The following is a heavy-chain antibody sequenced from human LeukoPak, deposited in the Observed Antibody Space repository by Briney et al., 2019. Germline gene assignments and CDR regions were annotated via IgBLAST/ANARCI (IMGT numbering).Heavy chain of an antibody. D-gene: IGHD6-13*01. Sequence: PESSLRLSCVASGFTFSSYGMHWVRQAPGKGLEWVAVVWYDGSNKYYADSVKGRFTISRDNSKNTLYLQMNSLRAEDTAVYYCARVIAAAGRPNWYFDLWGRGTLVTVSS. J-gene: IGHJ2*01. V-gene: IGHV3-33*01. CDR1: GFTFSSYG. CDR3: ARVIAAAGRPNWYFDL. CDR2: VWYDGSNK.